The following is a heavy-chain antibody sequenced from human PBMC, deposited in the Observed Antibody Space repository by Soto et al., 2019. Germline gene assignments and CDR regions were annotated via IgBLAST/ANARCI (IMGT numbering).Heavy chain of an antibody. D-gene: IGHD6-6*01. J-gene: IGHJ6*02. CDR1: GVNFRAYG. Sequence: SLRLSCAASGVNFRAYGMHWVRQAPGKGLQWVAVMSSDASNKYYADSVKGRFTISRDNSQNTLYLQMNSLRPEDTAVYYCAKGSSSVYYYYYGMDVWGQGTTVTVSS. CDR3: AKGSSSVYYYYYGMDV. CDR2: MSSDASNK. V-gene: IGHV3-30*18.